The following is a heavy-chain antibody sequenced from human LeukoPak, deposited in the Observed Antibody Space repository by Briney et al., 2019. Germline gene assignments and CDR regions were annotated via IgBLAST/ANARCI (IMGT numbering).Heavy chain of an antibody. CDR3: ARGGGYCSSTSCYPSFDY. Sequence: ASVKVSCKASGYTFTGYYMHWVRQAPGQGLEWMGWINPNSGGTNYAQKFQGWVTMTRDTSISIAYMELSRLRSDDTAVYYCARGGGYCSSTSCYPSFDYWGQGTLVTVSS. D-gene: IGHD2-2*01. V-gene: IGHV1-2*04. J-gene: IGHJ4*02. CDR2: INPNSGGT. CDR1: GYTFTGYY.